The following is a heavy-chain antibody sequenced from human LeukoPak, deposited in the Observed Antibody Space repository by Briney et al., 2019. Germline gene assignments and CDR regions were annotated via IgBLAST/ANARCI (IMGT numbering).Heavy chain of an antibody. J-gene: IGHJ4*02. CDR2: ISDNSGST. V-gene: IGHV3-23*01. CDR3: AKLGCGGTRCYVNY. CDR1: GFTFSSYA. D-gene: IGHD2-2*01. Sequence: GGSLRLSCAASGFTFSSYAMSWVRQAPGKGLEWVSIISDNSGSTYYADSVKGRFTISRDNSKNMRYLQMNSLRAEDTAVYSCAKLGCGGTRCYVNYWGQGTLVTVSS.